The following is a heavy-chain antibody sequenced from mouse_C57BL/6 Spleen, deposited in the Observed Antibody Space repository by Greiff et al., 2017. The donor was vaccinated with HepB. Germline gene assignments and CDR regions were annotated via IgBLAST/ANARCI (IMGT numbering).Heavy chain of an antibody. CDR3: ARRGYYGSSPFDY. D-gene: IGHD1-1*01. J-gene: IGHJ2*01. CDR2: IYPGDGDT. CDR1: GYAFSSYW. Sequence: VQLQQSGAELVKPGASVKISCKASGYAFSSYWMNWVKQRPGKGLEWIGQIYPGDGDTNYNGKFKGKATLTADKSSSTAYMQLSSLTSEDSAVYFCARRGYYGSSPFDYWGQGTTLTVSS. V-gene: IGHV1-80*01.